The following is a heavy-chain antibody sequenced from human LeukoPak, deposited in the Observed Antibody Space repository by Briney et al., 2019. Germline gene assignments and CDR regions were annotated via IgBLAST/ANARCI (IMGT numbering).Heavy chain of an antibody. D-gene: IGHD5-24*01. Sequence: GGSLRLSCEGSAFIFSGHWMSWVRLAPGKGLEWVANIKEDGTETYYVDSVKGRFTISRDNAKNSLYLQMNSLRVEDTAVYYCAKEGRSLQTYWGQGTLVTVSS. CDR1: AFIFSGHW. J-gene: IGHJ4*02. CDR2: IKEDGTET. CDR3: AKEGRSLQTY. V-gene: IGHV3-7*03.